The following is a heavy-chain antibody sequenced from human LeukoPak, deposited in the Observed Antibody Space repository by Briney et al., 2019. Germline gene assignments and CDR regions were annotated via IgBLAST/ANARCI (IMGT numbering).Heavy chain of an antibody. CDR2: ISRSSIYT. Sequence: GGSLRLSCTASGFTFSNYNMNWVRQAPGKGLGWVSSISRSSIYTYYEDSVKGRFTISRDNAKNSLYLQMNSLRAEDTAVYYCARVRKYSGYYSWYFDLWGRGTLVTVSS. D-gene: IGHD5-12*01. J-gene: IGHJ2*01. V-gene: IGHV3-21*01. CDR3: ARVRKYSGYYSWYFDL. CDR1: GFTFSNYN.